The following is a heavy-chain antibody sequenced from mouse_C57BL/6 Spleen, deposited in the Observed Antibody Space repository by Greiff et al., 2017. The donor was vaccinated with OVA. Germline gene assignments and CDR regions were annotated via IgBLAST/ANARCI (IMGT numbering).Heavy chain of an antibody. V-gene: IGHV1-15*01. CDR2: IDPETGGT. CDR3: TRWRAEVEGYYFDD. Sequence: VQLQESGAELARPGASVTLSCKALGSSFTDYEMHWVKQTPVHGLEWIGAIDPETGGTAYNQKFKGTAILTADKSSSTAYMELRSLTSEDSAVYYCTRWRAEVEGYYFDDWGQGTTLTVSS. J-gene: IGHJ2*01. CDR1: GSSFTDYE. D-gene: IGHD3-3*01.